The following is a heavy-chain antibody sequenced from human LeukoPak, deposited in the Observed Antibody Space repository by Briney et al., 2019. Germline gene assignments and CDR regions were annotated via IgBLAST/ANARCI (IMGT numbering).Heavy chain of an antibody. V-gene: IGHV3-74*01. Sequence: GGSLRLSCAASGFTVSNFWMHWIRQDPGQGLVWVSRINSDGTSTNYADSVKGRLTISRDNTKNTLYLQMNSLTVEDTAVYYCARETWSRGGDAFDIWGRGTMVTVSS. J-gene: IGHJ3*02. CDR3: ARETWSRGGDAFDI. D-gene: IGHD3-10*01. CDR2: INSDGTST. CDR1: GFTVSNFW.